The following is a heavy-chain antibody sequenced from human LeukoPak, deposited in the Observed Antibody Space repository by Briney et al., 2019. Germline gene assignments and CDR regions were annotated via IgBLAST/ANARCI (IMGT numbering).Heavy chain of an antibody. V-gene: IGHV3-48*01. CDR3: GGEGSAADDFDY. Sequence: PGGSLRLSCAASGFTFSTYSMNWVRQAPGNGLEWVSYISTSSGTMYYADSVKGRFTISRDKAQNSLYLQMNSLTPEDTAVYYCGGEGSAADDFDYWGQGTLVTVSS. J-gene: IGHJ4*01. D-gene: IGHD2-2*01. CDR2: ISTSSGTM. CDR1: GFTFSTYS.